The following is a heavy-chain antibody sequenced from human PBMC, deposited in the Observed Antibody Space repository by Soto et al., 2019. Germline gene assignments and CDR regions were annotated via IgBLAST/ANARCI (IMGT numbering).Heavy chain of an antibody. CDR3: ATSIVVVTAADY. CDR2: INAGNGNT. D-gene: IGHD2-21*02. CDR1: GYTFTSYA. J-gene: IGHJ4*02. V-gene: IGHV1-3*01. Sequence: QVQLVQSGAEVKKPGASVKVSCKASGYTFTSYAMHWVRQAPGQRLEWMGWINAGNGNTKYSQKFQGRVTITRDTSASTAYMELTSLRSEDTAVYYCATSIVVVTAADYWGQGTLVTGSS.